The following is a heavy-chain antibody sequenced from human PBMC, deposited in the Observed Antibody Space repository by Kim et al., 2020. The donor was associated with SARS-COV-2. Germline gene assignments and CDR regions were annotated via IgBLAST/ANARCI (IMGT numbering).Heavy chain of an antibody. J-gene: IGHJ4*02. CDR3: ARDYYGSGSYNFDY. Sequence: ADSVKGRFTISRDNSKNTLYLQMNSLRAEDTAVYYCARDYYGSGSYNFDYWGQGTLVTVSS. D-gene: IGHD3-10*01. V-gene: IGHV3-33*01.